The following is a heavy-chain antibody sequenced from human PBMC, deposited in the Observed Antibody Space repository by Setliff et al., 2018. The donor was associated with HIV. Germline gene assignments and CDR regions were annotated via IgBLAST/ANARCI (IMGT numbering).Heavy chain of an antibody. D-gene: IGHD2-15*01. J-gene: IGHJ3*01. CDR1: GDSIGYYY. Sequence: PSETLSLTFTVSGDSIGYYYWSWIRQPAGRGLEWMGRIHTSGSTNYNPSLTSRVTLSVDTSKNQFFLKLTSLSAADTAVYYCARDRIEVVVDGPHDVFDVWGRGTTVTVSS. CDR3: ARDRIEVVVDGPHDVFDV. V-gene: IGHV4-4*07. CDR2: IHTSGST.